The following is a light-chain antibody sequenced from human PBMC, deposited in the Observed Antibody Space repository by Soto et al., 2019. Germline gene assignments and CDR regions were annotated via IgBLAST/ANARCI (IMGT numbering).Light chain of an antibody. J-gene: IGKJ4*01. Sequence: EIVLTQSPGTLSLSPGERATLSCRASQSVSSYLAWYQQKPGQAPRLLIYDASNRATGIPARFSGSGSGTDSTLTISSLEPEDFAVYYCQQRSNWPPLLTFGGGT. CDR1: QSVSSY. V-gene: IGKV3-11*01. CDR2: DAS. CDR3: QQRSNWPPLLT.